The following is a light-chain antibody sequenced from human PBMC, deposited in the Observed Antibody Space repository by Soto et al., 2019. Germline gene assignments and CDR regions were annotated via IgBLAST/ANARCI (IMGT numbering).Light chain of an antibody. Sequence: EIVMTQSPLSLPVTPGEPASISCRSSQSLRRSKGFKYLDWYLQKPGQSPKFLIYLESNWASGFPDRFSGSGSGTDFTLKINRVEAEDVGVYYCMQSLQAPFTFGQGTRLEIK. V-gene: IGKV2-28*01. J-gene: IGKJ5*01. CDR3: MQSLQAPFT. CDR1: QSLRRSKGFKY. CDR2: LES.